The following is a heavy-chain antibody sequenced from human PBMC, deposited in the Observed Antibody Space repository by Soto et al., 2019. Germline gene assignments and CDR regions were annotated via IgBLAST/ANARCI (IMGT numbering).Heavy chain of an antibody. CDR2: IKSKADGGTT. D-gene: IGHD4-17*01. Sequence: EVQLVESGGDLVQPGGSLRLSCAASEFTFANAWISWVRQAPGKGLEWVGRIKSKADGGTTDYAAPVKGRFTISRDESQNTLYLQMNSLKTEDTAVYYCTSLYYGHWGQGTLVTVSS. V-gene: IGHV3-15*01. CDR3: TSLYYGH. J-gene: IGHJ4*02. CDR1: EFTFANAW.